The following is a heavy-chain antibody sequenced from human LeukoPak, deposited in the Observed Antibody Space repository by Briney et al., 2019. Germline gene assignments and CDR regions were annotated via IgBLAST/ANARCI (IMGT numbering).Heavy chain of an antibody. CDR2: IYSGGST. J-gene: IGHJ4*02. CDR3: ARGIAVAGFDY. D-gene: IGHD6-19*01. Sequence: PGGSLRLSCAASGFTFSSYAMSWVRQAPGKGLEWVSVIYSGGSTYYADSVKGRFTISRHNSKNTLYLQMNSLRAEDTAVYYCARGIAVAGFDYWGQGTLVTVSS. V-gene: IGHV3-53*04. CDR1: GFTFSSYA.